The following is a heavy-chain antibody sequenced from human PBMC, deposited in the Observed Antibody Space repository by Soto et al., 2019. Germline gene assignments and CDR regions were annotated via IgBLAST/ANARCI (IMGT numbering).Heavy chain of an antibody. CDR1: GGTFSSYA. Sequence: ASVKVSCKASGGTFSSYAISWVRQAPGQGLEWMGGIIPIFGTANYAQKFQGRVTITADESTSTAYMELSSLRSEDTAVYYCARPVLSSGHHPMGFDYWGQGTLVTVSS. J-gene: IGHJ4*02. D-gene: IGHD3-22*01. CDR2: IIPIFGTA. CDR3: ARPVLSSGHHPMGFDY. V-gene: IGHV1-69*13.